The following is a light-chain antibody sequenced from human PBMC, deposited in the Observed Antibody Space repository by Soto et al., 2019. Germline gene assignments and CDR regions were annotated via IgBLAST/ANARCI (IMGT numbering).Light chain of an antibody. Sequence: DIQMTQSPSSLSXSVXDRVTITCQASQDISNYLNWYQQKPGKAPKLLIYDASNLETGVPSRFSGSGSGTDFTFTISSLQPEDIATYYCQQYDNLPLTFGGGTKVDIK. CDR1: QDISNY. V-gene: IGKV1-33*01. CDR2: DAS. J-gene: IGKJ4*01. CDR3: QQYDNLPLT.